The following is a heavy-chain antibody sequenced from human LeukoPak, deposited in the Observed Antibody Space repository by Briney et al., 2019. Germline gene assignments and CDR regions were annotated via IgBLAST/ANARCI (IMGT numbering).Heavy chain of an antibody. Sequence: ASVKVSCKVSGYTLTELSMHWVRQAPGKGLEWMGGFDPEDGETIYAQKFQGRVTMTEDTSTDTAYMELSNLRSEDTAVYYCATITYSSGWNFDYWGQGTLVTVSS. CDR2: FDPEDGET. D-gene: IGHD6-19*01. CDR3: ATITYSSGWNFDY. CDR1: GYTLTELS. V-gene: IGHV1-24*01. J-gene: IGHJ4*02.